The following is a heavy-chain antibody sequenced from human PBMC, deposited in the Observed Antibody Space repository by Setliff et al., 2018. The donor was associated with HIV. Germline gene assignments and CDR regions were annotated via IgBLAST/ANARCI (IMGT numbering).Heavy chain of an antibody. CDR2: IYISGIT. D-gene: IGHD3-22*01. J-gene: IGHJ4*02. CDR1: GDSINKYY. V-gene: IGHV4-59*01. Sequence: SETLSLTCAVSGDSINKYYWSWIRQPPGKGLEWLGYIYISGITNYNPSLKGRVTMSLDTSRNQFSLQLTSVTAADTAVYYCARDNYYDSSGIDYWGQGTLVTVSS. CDR3: ARDNYYDSSGIDY.